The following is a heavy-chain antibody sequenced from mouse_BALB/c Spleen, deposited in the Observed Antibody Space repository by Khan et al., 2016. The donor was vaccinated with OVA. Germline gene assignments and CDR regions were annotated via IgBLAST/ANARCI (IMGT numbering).Heavy chain of an antibody. CDR3: ARPPYFSCAMDN. CDR2: INTYTGEP. J-gene: IGHJ4*01. Sequence: QIQLVQSGPELKKPGETVKISCKASGHTFTNFGMNWVKQAPGKGLKWMGWINTYTGEPTCADDFNGRFAFSLDASASTAYLQINNLTHEDTATYFCARPPYFSCAMDNGGQGTSVTVSS. V-gene: IGHV9-3-1*01. D-gene: IGHD2-10*01. CDR1: GHTFTNFG.